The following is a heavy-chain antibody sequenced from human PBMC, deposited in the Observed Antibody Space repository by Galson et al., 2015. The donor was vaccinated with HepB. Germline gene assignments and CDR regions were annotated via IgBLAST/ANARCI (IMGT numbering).Heavy chain of an antibody. CDR1: GYTFTGYY. J-gene: IGHJ6*02. V-gene: IGHV1-2*02. CDR3: ARDPSVVLNNGMDV. CDR2: INPNSGGT. Sequence: SVKVSCKASGYTFTGYYMHWVRQAPGQGLEWMGWINPNSGGTNYAQKFQGRVTMTRDTSISTAYMELSRLRSEDTAVYYCARDPSVVLNNGMDVWGQGTTVTVSS. D-gene: IGHD2-21*01.